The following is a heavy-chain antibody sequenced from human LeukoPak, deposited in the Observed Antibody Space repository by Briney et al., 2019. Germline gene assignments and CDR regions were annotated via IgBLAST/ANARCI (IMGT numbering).Heavy chain of an antibody. Sequence: GASVTVSCKPSRYTFTGYYMHWVRQAPGQGLEWMGWINPNSGGINYAQKFQGRVTMTRDTSISTAYMELSRLRSDDTAVYYCARVGLGSCSSTTCYGRAFDIWGQGTMVTV. CDR3: ARVGLGSCSSTTCYGRAFDI. J-gene: IGHJ3*02. CDR2: INPNSGGI. D-gene: IGHD2-2*01. CDR1: RYTFTGYY. V-gene: IGHV1-2*02.